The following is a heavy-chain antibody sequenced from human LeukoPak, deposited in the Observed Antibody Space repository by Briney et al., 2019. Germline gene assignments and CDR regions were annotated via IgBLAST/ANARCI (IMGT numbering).Heavy chain of an antibody. CDR2: ISPSSSYI. J-gene: IGHJ3*02. CDR3: ARDVRAYSTSSSAFDI. Sequence: GGSLRLSCAASGFTFSSYTINWVRQAPGKGLEWVSSISPSSSYIYYADSVKGRFTISRDNAENALYLQMNTLREEDTAVYYCARDVRAYSTSSSAFDIWGQGTLVTASS. D-gene: IGHD6-6*01. CDR1: GFTFSSYT. V-gene: IGHV3-21*01.